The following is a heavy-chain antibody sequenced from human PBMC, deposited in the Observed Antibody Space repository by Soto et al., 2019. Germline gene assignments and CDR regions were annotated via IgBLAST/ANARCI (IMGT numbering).Heavy chain of an antibody. D-gene: IGHD2-15*01. V-gene: IGHV3-13*01. CDR1: GFTFSSYD. Sequence: EVQLVESGGGLVQPGGSLRLSCAASGFTFSSYDMHWVRQATGKGLEWVSAIGTAGDTYYPGSVKGRFTISRENAKNSLYLQRNILRAEDTAVYYCARAISPWRVVAATPGYYYYGMDVWGQGTTVTVSS. CDR3: ARAISPWRVVAATPGYYYYGMDV. J-gene: IGHJ6*02. CDR2: IGTAGDT.